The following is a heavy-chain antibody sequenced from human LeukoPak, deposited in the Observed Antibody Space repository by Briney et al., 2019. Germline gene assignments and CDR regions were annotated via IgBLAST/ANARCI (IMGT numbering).Heavy chain of an antibody. CDR3: ARDKSVTSTYYYGMDV. V-gene: IGHV3-21*01. CDR1: GFTFSSYS. D-gene: IGHD4-11*01. J-gene: IGHJ6*02. Sequence: GGSLRLSCVASGFTFSSYSMNWVRQAPGKGLEWVSSISTSSSYIYYADSVKGRFSISRDNAKNSLYLQMNSLRAEDTAVYYCARDKSVTSTYYYGMDVWGQGTTVTVSS. CDR2: ISTSSSYI.